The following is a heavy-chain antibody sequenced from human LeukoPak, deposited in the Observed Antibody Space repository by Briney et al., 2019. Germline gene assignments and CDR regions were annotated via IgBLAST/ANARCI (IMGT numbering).Heavy chain of an antibody. V-gene: IGHV4-59*01. CDR3: ARRHVQYTSSSDPYYFDY. J-gene: IGHJ4*02. CDR1: GGSISSYY. CDR2: IYYSGST. D-gene: IGHD6-6*01. Sequence: SETLSFTCTVSGGSISSYYWSWIRQPPGKGLEWIGYIYYSGSTNYNPSLKSRVTISVDTSKNQFSLNLSSVTAADTAVYYCARRHVQYTSSSDPYYFDYWGQGTLVTVSS.